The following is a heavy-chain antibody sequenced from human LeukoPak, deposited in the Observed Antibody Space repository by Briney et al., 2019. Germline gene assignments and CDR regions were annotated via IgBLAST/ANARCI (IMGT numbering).Heavy chain of an antibody. CDR3: ARGTIVVTTPWGH. J-gene: IGHJ4*02. CDR1: GYSISSGYY. D-gene: IGHD3-22*01. Sequence: PSETLSLTCTVSGYSISSGYYWGWIRQPPGKGLEWIGSIHHSGSTYYNPSLKGRVTISVDSSKNQFSLQVTSVTAADTAIYYCARGTIVVTTPWGHWGQGTLVTVSS. CDR2: IHHSGST. V-gene: IGHV4-38-2*02.